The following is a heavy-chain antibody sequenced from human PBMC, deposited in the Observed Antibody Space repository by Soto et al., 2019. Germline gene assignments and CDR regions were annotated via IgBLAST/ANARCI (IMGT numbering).Heavy chain of an antibody. V-gene: IGHV1-8*01. CDR3: ARAPREWGFDY. CDR2: MNPNSGNT. J-gene: IGHJ4*02. D-gene: IGHD3-3*01. Sequence: QVQLVQSGADVKKPGASVKVSCKASGYTFTSYDINWVRQATVQGPEWMGWMNPNSGNTGYAPKFQGRVTMTRSTAISTAYMELSSLRSDDTAVYYCARAPREWGFDYWGPGTLVTVSS. CDR1: GYTFTSYD.